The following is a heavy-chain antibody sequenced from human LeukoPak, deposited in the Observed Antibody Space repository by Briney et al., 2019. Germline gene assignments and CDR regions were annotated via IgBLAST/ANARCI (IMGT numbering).Heavy chain of an antibody. CDR3: ARGRMAVAGSYEY. J-gene: IGHJ4*02. CDR1: GFTFSSYW. V-gene: IGHV3-7*02. D-gene: IGHD6-19*01. CDR2: IKQDGSEK. Sequence: PGGSLRLSCAASGFTFSSYWMAWVRQAPGKGLEWVANIKQDGSEKYYVESVKGRFTISRDNAKNSLNLQMNSLRAEDTAVYYCARGRMAVAGSYEYWGQGALVTVSS.